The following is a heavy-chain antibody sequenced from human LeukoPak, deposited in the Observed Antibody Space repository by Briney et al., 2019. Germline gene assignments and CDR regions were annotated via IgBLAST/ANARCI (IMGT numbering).Heavy chain of an antibody. D-gene: IGHD6-19*01. Sequence: SEILSLTCTVSGGSISSYYWSWIRQPPGKGLEWIGYIYYSGSTNYNPSLKSRVTISVDTSKNQFSLKLSSVTAADTAVYYCARRSYSSGWYTAPPNWYFDLWGRGTLVTVSS. CDR2: IYYSGST. CDR3: ARRSYSSGWYTAPPNWYFDL. V-gene: IGHV4-59*08. J-gene: IGHJ2*01. CDR1: GGSISSYY.